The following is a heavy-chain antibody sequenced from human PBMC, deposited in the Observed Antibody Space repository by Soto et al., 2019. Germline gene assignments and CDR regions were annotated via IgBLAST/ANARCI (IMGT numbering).Heavy chain of an antibody. D-gene: IGHD1-26*01. Sequence: EVQLVDSGGGLVQPGGSLRLTCAASGFIFSNYVMSWVRQAPGKGLEWVSSISDSGGTSYYADSVKGRFTISSHNSKNTLYLQMNSLRAEDTAIYYCAKRPRALLTFDSWGQGTLVTVSS. CDR1: GFIFSNYV. V-gene: IGHV3-23*04. CDR3: AKRPRALLTFDS. J-gene: IGHJ4*02. CDR2: ISDSGGTS.